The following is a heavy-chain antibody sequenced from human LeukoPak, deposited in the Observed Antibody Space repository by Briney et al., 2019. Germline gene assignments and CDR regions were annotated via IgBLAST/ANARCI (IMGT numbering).Heavy chain of an antibody. V-gene: IGHV4-61*01. CDR3: ARDHDFWSGPVMDV. CDR2: IYYSGST. D-gene: IGHD3-3*01. Sequence: SETLSLTCTVSGGSISSSSDYWGWIRRPPGKGLEGIGYIYYSGSTTSDPSLKSRVTISVDTSKNQFSLKLSSVTAADTAVYYCARDHDFWSGPVMDVWGKGTTVTVSS. CDR1: GGSISSSSDY. J-gene: IGHJ6*04.